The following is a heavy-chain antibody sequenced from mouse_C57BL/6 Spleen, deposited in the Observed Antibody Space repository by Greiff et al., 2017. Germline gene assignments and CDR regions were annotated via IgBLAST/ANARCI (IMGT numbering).Heavy chain of an antibody. D-gene: IGHD3-2*02. CDR1: GFTFTDYY. J-gene: IGHJ2*01. V-gene: IGHV7-3*01. CDR3: ARYSDSSGYGY. CDR2: IRNKANGYTT. Sequence: EVQVVESGGGLVQPGGSLSLSCAASGFTFTDYYMSWVRQPPGKALEWLGFIRNKANGYTTEYSASVKGRFTISRDNSQSILYLQMNALRAEDSATYYCARYSDSSGYGYWGQGTTLTVSS.